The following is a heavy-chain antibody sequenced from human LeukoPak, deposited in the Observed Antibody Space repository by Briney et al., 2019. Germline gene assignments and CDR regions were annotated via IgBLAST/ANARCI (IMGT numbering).Heavy chain of an antibody. Sequence: PGGSLRLSCAASGSTFSSYGMHWVRQAPGKGLEWVSYISSSGSTIYCADSVKGRFTISRDNAKNSLYLQMNSLRAEDTAVYYCARAIGIAAAQGPDYWGQGTLVTVSS. CDR2: ISSSGSTI. D-gene: IGHD6-13*01. V-gene: IGHV3-48*04. CDR1: GSTFSSYG. J-gene: IGHJ4*02. CDR3: ARAIGIAAAQGPDY.